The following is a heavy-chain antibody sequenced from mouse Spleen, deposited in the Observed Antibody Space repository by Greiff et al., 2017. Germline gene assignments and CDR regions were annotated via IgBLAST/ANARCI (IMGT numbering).Heavy chain of an antibody. Sequence: QVQLQQSGPGLVQPSQSLSITCTVSGFSLTSYGVHWVRQSPGKGLEWLGVIWNGGSTDYNAAFISRLSISKDNSKSQVFFKMNSLQADDTAIYYCARTGDAMDYWGQGTSVTVSS. D-gene: IGHD4-1*01. CDR3: ARTGDAMDY. J-gene: IGHJ4*01. CDR2: IWNGGST. CDR1: GFSLTSYG. V-gene: IGHV2-2*01.